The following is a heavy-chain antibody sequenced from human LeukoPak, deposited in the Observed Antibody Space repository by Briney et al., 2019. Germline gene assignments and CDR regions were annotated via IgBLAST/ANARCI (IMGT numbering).Heavy chain of an antibody. CDR3: ARYDSSGGEAFDI. D-gene: IGHD3-22*01. Sequence: WIRQPAVKGLEWMGRIYNSGSTNYNPSLKSRVTISVDTSKNQFSLKLSSVTAADTAVYYCARYDSSGGEAFDIWGQGTMVTVSS. V-gene: IGHV4-59*10. J-gene: IGHJ3*02. CDR2: IYNSGST.